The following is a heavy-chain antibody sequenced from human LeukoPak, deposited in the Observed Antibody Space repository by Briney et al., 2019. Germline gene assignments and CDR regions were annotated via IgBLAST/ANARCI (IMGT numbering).Heavy chain of an antibody. CDR1: GYTFTTHG. D-gene: IGHD3-10*01. Sequence: ASVKVSCKASGYTFTTHGVSWVRQVPGQGLEWMGWISTRSGDSNYAQKLQGRVTMTTDTSTSTAYTELRSLRSDDTAVYYCARGAPGAPLYDYWGQGTLVTVSS. CDR2: ISTRSGDS. V-gene: IGHV1-18*01. J-gene: IGHJ4*02. CDR3: ARGAPGAPLYDY.